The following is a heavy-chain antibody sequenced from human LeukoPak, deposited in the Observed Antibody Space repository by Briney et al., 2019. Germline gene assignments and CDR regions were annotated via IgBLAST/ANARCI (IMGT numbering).Heavy chain of an antibody. Sequence: GGSLRLSCAASGFTFSSYAMSWVRQAPGKGLEWVSAISGSGGSTYYADSVKGRFTISRDNSKNTLYLQMHSLRAEDTAVYYCVRDNPRCCGVVPVNIDDFWGQGTLVTVSS. CDR3: VRDNPRCCGVVPVNIDDF. D-gene: IGHD2-15*01. CDR2: ISGSGGST. V-gene: IGHV3-23*01. J-gene: IGHJ4*02. CDR1: GFTFSSYA.